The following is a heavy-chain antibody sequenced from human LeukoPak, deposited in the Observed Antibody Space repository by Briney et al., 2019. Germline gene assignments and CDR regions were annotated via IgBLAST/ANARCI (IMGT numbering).Heavy chain of an antibody. CDR2: IYDGDTA. V-gene: IGHV3-53*01. Sequence: GGSLRLSCAASGFTVSSSYMSWVRQAPGKGLEWISVIYDGDTAHYADSVKGRFTVSRDNSKNTLYLQMNSLRAEDTAVYYCAKGRVAGNGWTFNDYWGQGTLVTVSS. J-gene: IGHJ4*02. CDR1: GFTVSSSY. D-gene: IGHD6-19*01. CDR3: AKGRVAGNGWTFNDY.